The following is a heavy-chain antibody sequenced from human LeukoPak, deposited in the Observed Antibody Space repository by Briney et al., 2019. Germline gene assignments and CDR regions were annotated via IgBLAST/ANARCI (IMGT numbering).Heavy chain of an antibody. D-gene: IGHD2-2*01. Sequence: GGSLRLSCAASGFTFSDYSMNWARQAPGKGPEWVSYISRSSRTVYYADSVKGRFTVSRDDAKNSLYLQMNSLRDEDTAVYYCARVSGVRNGIVVIPAAIDYWGQGTLVTVSS. CDR1: GFTFSDYS. CDR3: ARVSGVRNGIVVIPAAIDY. V-gene: IGHV3-48*02. J-gene: IGHJ4*02. CDR2: ISRSSRTV.